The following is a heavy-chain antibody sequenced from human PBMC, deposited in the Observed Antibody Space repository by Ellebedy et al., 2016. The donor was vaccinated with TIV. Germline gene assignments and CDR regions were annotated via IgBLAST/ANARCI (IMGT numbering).Heavy chain of an antibody. D-gene: IGHD1-26*01. V-gene: IGHV3-7*01. Sequence: GGSLRLSXTASGFTLSDYSMNWVRQAPGKGLEWVANIKQDGSEKYYVDSVKGRFTISRDNAKNSLYLQMNSLRAEDTAVYYCASLVETYNWYFDLWGRGTLVTVSS. CDR1: GFTLSDYS. J-gene: IGHJ2*01. CDR3: ASLVETYNWYFDL. CDR2: IKQDGSEK.